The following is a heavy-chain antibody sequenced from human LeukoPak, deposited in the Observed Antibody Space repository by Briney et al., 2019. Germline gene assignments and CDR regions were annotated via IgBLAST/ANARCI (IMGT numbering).Heavy chain of an antibody. CDR2: IYPGDSDT. CDR1: GSGFTSSW. V-gene: IGHV5-51*01. J-gene: IGHJ4*02. D-gene: IGHD3-3*01. CDR3: ARSHDFWSGYCDY. Sequence: PGGSRKISGRGLGSGFTSSWIAGGGRWPGKGWGWMGIIYPGDSDTRYSPSFQGQVTISADKSISTAYLQWSSLKASDTAMYYCARSHDFWSGYCDYWGQGTLVTVSS.